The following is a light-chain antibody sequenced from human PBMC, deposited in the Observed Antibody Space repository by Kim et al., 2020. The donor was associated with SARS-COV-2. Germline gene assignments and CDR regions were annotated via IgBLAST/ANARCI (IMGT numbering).Light chain of an antibody. CDR1: NIGSKS. V-gene: IGLV3-21*04. CDR3: QVWDSSSDVV. J-gene: IGLJ2*01. Sequence: SYELTQPPSVSVAPGKTARITCGGNNIGSKSVHWYQQKPGQAPVLVIYYDSDRPSGIPERFSDSNSGNTATLTISRVEAGDEADYYCQVWDSSSDVVFGGGTQLTVL. CDR2: YDS.